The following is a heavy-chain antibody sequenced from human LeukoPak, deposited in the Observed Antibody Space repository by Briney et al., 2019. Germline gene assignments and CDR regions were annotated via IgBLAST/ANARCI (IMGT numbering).Heavy chain of an antibody. CDR3: ARDRDRDGDFDY. J-gene: IGHJ4*02. D-gene: IGHD5-24*01. CDR2: ISSSSSYI. Sequence: GGSLRLSCAASGFTFSSYSMNWVRQAPGKGLEWVSSISSSSSYIYYADSVKGRFTISRDNAKNSLYLQMNSLGAEDTAVYYCARDRDRDGDFDYWGQGTLVTVSS. V-gene: IGHV3-21*01. CDR1: GFTFSSYS.